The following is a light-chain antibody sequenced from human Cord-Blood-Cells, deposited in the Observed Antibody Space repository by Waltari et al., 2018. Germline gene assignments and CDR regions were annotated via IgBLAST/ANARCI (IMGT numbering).Light chain of an antibody. CDR3: AAWDDSLDGV. V-gene: IGLV1-44*01. Sequence: QSVLTQPPSASGTPGQRVTISCSGSSSNLGSNTVNWYQQLPGTAPKLLIHSNNQRPSGVPDRFSGSKSGTSASLAISGLQSEDEADYYCAAWDDSLDGVFGGGTKLTVL. CDR1: SSNLGSNT. CDR2: SNN. J-gene: IGLJ3*02.